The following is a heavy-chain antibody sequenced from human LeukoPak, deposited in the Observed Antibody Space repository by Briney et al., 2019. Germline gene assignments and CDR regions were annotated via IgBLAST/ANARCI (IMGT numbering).Heavy chain of an antibody. CDR3: AKDRRVKFYGDYYYYYGMDV. J-gene: IGHJ6*02. Sequence: PGGSLRLSCAASGFSFSSHGMHWVRQAPGKGLEWVAVISYDGSNKYYADSVKGRFTISRDNSKNTLYLQMNSLRAEGTAVYYCAKDRRVKFYGDYYYYYGMDVWGQGTTVTVSS. V-gene: IGHV3-30*18. D-gene: IGHD4-17*01. CDR1: GFSFSSHG. CDR2: ISYDGSNK.